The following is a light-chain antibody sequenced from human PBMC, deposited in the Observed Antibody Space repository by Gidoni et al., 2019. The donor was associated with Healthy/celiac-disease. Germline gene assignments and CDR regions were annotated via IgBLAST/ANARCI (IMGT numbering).Light chain of an antibody. CDR1: QGISSA. CDR3: QQFNSYPLT. J-gene: IGKJ4*01. Sequence: AIQLTQSPSSLSAAVGDRVTLTCRASQGISSALAWYQQNPGKAPKLLIYDASSLESGVPSRFSGSGSGTGFAGAGGGVGGGGGATYYCQQFNSYPLTFGGGTKVEIK. CDR2: DAS. V-gene: IGKV1-13*02.